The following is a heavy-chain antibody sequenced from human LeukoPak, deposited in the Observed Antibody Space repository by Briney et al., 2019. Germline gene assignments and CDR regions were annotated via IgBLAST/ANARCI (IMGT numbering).Heavy chain of an antibody. CDR2: IGGSGSVV. CDR1: GFVFGSYS. J-gene: IGHJ3*01. D-gene: IGHD3-9*01. Sequence: PGGSLRLSCAASGFVFGSYSMNWVRQAPGKGLEWISYIGGSGSVVIYAASVKGRFTMSRDNAKNSLYLQMNSLGDEDTAVYYCVRDQDWASDFWGRGTLVAVSS. V-gene: IGHV3-48*02. CDR3: VRDQDWASDF.